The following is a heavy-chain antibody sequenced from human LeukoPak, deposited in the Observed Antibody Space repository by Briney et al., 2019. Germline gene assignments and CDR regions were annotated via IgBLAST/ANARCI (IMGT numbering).Heavy chain of an antibody. CDR1: GYSFTTFH. CDR2: VNPDNGNT. J-gene: IGHJ3*01. Sequence: ASVKVSCKATGYSFTTFHMNWVRQAPGQGPEWMGWVNPDNGNTGFAQKFQGRVTITQNSSVTTVYMELSSLTSEDTAVYYCARRGLVAGIYDLVYGFDLWGQGTMVTVSS. CDR3: ARRGLVAGIYDLVYGFDL. D-gene: IGHD3/OR15-3a*01. V-gene: IGHV1-8*03.